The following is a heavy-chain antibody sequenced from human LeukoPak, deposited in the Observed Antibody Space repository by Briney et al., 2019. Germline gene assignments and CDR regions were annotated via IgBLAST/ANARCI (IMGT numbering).Heavy chain of an antibody. Sequence: GGSLRLSCAASGFTFSNAWMSWVRQAPGKGLEWVGRIKSKTDGGTTDYAAPVKGRFTISRDDSKNTLYLQMNSLKTEDTVVYYCTTDYGSGSPIDYWGQGTLVTVSS. J-gene: IGHJ4*02. CDR1: GFTFSNAW. CDR3: TTDYGSGSPIDY. V-gene: IGHV3-15*01. CDR2: IKSKTDGGTT. D-gene: IGHD3-10*01.